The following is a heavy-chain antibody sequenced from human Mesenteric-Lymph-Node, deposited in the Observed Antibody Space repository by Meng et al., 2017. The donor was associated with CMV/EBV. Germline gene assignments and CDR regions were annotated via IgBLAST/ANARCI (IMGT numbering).Heavy chain of an antibody. D-gene: IGHD3-22*01. V-gene: IGHV1-18*04. CDR2: ISSYNGET. Sequence: SCGASGYKFTNYDITWVRQAPGQGLAWMGWISSYNGETNYAEEFQGRVTMTKGTSTAYLELRSLTFDDTAVYYCALSSFDSSGYYPDYWGQGTLVTVSS. CDR3: ALSSFDSSGYYPDY. CDR1: GYKFTNYD. J-gene: IGHJ4*02.